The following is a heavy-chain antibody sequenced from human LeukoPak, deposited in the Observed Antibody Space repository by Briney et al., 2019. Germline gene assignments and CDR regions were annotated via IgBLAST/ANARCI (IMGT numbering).Heavy chain of an antibody. J-gene: IGHJ4*02. V-gene: IGHV1-2*02. CDR2: INPNSGGT. CDR3: ARVDSSGWQPFDY. CDR1: GYTFTGYY. D-gene: IGHD6-19*01. Sequence: GASVKVSCKASGYTFTGYYMHWVRQAPGQGLEWMGWINPNSGGTNYAQKFQGRVTMTRDTSISTAYMELSRLRSDDTAVYYCARVDSSGWQPFDYWGQGTLVTVSS.